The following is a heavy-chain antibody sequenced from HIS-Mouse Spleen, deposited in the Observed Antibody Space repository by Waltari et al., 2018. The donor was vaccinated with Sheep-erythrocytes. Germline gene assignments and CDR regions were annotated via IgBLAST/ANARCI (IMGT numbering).Heavy chain of an antibody. CDR2: IYWDDDK. D-gene: IGHD3-3*01. J-gene: IGHJ4*02. CDR3: ARSENYDFWSGYSYYFDY. V-gene: IGHV2-5*02. CDR1: GGERSTSGVG. Sequence: KEAGPTLVKPTQTLTLTCTFSGGERSTSGVGVGWIRQPPGKALEWLALIYWDDDKRYSTSLKSRLTITKDTSQNQVVLTMTNMDPVDTSSSYCARSENYDFWSGYSYYFDYWGQGTLVTVSS.